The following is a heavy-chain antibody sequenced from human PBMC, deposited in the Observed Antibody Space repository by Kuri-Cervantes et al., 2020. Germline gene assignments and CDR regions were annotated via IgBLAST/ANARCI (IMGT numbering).Heavy chain of an antibody. Sequence: ASVKVSCKASGYSFSDYYVHWVRQAPGQGLEWMGWISPKTGGTNYAQKFQGRVTITRDTSINTVYMELSRLTSDDTAVYYCARDLPAMASTSNRKRWFDPWGQGTLVTVSS. D-gene: IGHD5-18*01. CDR1: GYSFSDYY. V-gene: IGHV1-2*02. CDR2: ISPKTGGT. J-gene: IGHJ5*02. CDR3: ARDLPAMASTSNRKRWFDP.